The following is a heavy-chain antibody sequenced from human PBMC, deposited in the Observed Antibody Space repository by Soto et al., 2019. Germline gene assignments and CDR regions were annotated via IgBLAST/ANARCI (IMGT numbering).Heavy chain of an antibody. CDR1: GYDVTKYY. V-gene: IGHV5-51*01. CDR3: ARHVMSDYYGSAYDY. D-gene: IGHD3-10*01. J-gene: IGHJ4*02. CDR2: IYPADSDT. Sequence: GGSLKISCEPSGYDVTKYYIAWERHMPGNGLEWMGIIYPADSDTRYSPSFQGQVTLSPDKSITTGSLQWSNLKASDTAMYYCARHVMSDYYGSAYDYRGQGTLVTSP.